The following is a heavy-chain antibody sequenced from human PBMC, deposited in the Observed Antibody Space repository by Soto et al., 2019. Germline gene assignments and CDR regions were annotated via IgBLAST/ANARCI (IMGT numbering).Heavy chain of an antibody. CDR3: ARHSYYSNPLRFDP. J-gene: IGHJ5*02. CDR2: IHYSGST. D-gene: IGHD4-4*01. CDR1: GGSITGYY. V-gene: IGHV4-59*08. Sequence: QVQLQESGPGLVQPSEILSLSCTVSGGSITGYYWSWIRQPPGKGPAWIGNIHYSGSTNYNPSLKSRGTISVDTSTNPFSLRPSSVTAAETAVYYCARHSYYSNPLRFDPWGQGTLVTVSS.